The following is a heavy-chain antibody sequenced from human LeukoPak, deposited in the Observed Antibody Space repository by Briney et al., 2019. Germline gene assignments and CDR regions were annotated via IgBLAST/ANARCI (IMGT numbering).Heavy chain of an antibody. CDR2: ISGSGDNT. V-gene: IGHV3-23*01. CDR3: AKRGMFLEYLPWFDP. J-gene: IGHJ5*02. Sequence: GGSLRLSCADSGFTFSSYAMSWVRQAPGKGLEWVSCISGSGDNTYYADSVKGRFTISRDNSKNTLYLQMNSLRAEDADVYYCAKRGMFLEYLPWFDPWGQGTLVTVSS. CDR1: GFTFSSYA. D-gene: IGHD2/OR15-2a*01.